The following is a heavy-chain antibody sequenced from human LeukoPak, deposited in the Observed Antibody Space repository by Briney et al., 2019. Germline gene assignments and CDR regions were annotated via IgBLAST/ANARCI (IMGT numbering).Heavy chain of an antibody. V-gene: IGHV3-7*01. Sequence: GGSLRLSCAASRFTFSSFWMSWVRQAPGKGLEWVANIKQDGSEKNYVDSVKGRFTISRDNAKNSLYLEMNSLRAEDTAVYYCARVRGSWSFDFWGQGTLVTVSS. CDR3: ARVRGSWSFDF. J-gene: IGHJ4*02. D-gene: IGHD3-16*01. CDR1: RFTFSSFW. CDR2: IKQDGSEK.